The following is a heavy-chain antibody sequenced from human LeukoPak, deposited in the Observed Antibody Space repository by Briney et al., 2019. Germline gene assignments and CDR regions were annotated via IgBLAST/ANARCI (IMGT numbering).Heavy chain of an antibody. CDR3: AREGGHGYNLSY. V-gene: IGHV3-30-3*01. CDR1: GFTFSSYT. Sequence: PGRSLRLSCAASGFTFSSYTMHWVRQAPGKGLEWVAVISYDGSNKYYADSVKGQFTISRDTSKNTLYLQMHSLRAEDTAVYYCAREGGHGYNLSYWGQGTLVTVSS. J-gene: IGHJ4*02. CDR2: ISYDGSNK. D-gene: IGHD5-24*01.